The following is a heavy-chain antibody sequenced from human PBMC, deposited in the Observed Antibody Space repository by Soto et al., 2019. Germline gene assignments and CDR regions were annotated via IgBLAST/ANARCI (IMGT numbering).Heavy chain of an antibody. D-gene: IGHD3-10*01. CDR2: IYTSGST. CDR3: ARVGPYYYGSGSYAPGYGMDV. J-gene: IGHJ6*02. Sequence: QVQLQESGPGLVKPSETLSLTCTVSGGSISSYYWSWIRQPAGKGLEWIGRIYTSGSTNYNPSLKSRVTMSVDMSKNQFSLKLSSVTAADTAVYYCARVGPYYYGSGSYAPGYGMDVWGQGTTVTVSS. CDR1: GGSISSYY. V-gene: IGHV4-4*07.